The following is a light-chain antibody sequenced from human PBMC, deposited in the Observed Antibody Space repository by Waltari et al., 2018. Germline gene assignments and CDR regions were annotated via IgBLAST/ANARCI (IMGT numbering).Light chain of an antibody. Sequence: QLVLTQSPSASASLVAPVKLTSSQSTGHRTYSLAWPQQQPEKGPRYLMKLNSDGSHSKGDGIPDRFSGSSSGAERYLTISSLQSEDEADYYCQTWGTGTVVFGGGTKLTVL. V-gene: IGLV4-69*01. CDR3: QTWGTGTVV. CDR1: TGHRTYS. J-gene: IGLJ2*01. CDR2: LNSDGSH.